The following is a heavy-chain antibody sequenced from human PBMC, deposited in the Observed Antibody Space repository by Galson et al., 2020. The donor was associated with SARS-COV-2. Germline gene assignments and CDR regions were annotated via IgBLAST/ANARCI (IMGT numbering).Heavy chain of an antibody. CDR3: TTAFIGSGRYYYYGMDV. Sequence: GGSLRLSCAASGFTFSNAWMSWVRQAPGKGLEWVGRIKSKTDGGTTDYAAPVKGRFTISRDDSKNTLYLQMNSLKTEDTAVYYCTTAFIGSGRYYYYGMDVWGQGTTVTVSS. CDR2: IKSKTDGGTT. V-gene: IGHV3-15*05. CDR1: GFTFSNAW. D-gene: IGHD1-26*01. J-gene: IGHJ6*02.